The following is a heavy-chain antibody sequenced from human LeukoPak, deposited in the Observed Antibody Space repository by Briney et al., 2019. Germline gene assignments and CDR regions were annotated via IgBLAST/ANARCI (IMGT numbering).Heavy chain of an antibody. CDR2: INHSGST. D-gene: IGHD6-13*01. CDR1: GGSFSGYY. J-gene: IGHJ4*02. Sequence: SETLSLTCAVYGGSFSGYYWSWIRQPPGKGLEWIGEINHSGSTNYNPSLKSRVTISVDTSKSQFSLKLSSVTAADTAVYYCARAYSSSWSEVAGGYDYWGQGTLVTVST. CDR3: ARAYSSSWSEVAGGYDY. V-gene: IGHV4-34*01.